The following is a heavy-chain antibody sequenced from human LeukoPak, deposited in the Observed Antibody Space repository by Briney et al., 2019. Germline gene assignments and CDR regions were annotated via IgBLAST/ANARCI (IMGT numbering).Heavy chain of an antibody. CDR3: ARAQFGYCSSTSCYMGYYYYYGMTS. Sequence: GGSLRLSCAASGFTFSSYSMNWVRQAPGKGLEWVSSISSSSSYIYYADSVKGRFTISRDNAKNSLYLQMNSLRAEDTAVYYCARAQFGYCSSTSCYMGYYYYYGMTSGAKGPRSPSP. V-gene: IGHV3-21*01. CDR1: GFTFSSYS. D-gene: IGHD2-2*01. J-gene: IGHJ6*02. CDR2: ISSSSSYI.